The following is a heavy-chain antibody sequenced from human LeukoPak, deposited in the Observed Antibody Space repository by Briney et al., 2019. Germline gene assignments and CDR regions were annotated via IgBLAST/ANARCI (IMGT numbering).Heavy chain of an antibody. Sequence: GESLKISCKGSGYSFTSYWIGWVRQMPGKGLEWMGIIYPGDSDTRYSPSFQGQVTISADKSISTAYLQWSSLKASDTAMYYCARSDSSGRKKNPGFDYWGQGTLVTVSS. CDR1: GYSFTSYW. D-gene: IGHD6-19*01. CDR2: IYPGDSDT. J-gene: IGHJ4*02. CDR3: ARSDSSGRKKNPGFDY. V-gene: IGHV5-51*01.